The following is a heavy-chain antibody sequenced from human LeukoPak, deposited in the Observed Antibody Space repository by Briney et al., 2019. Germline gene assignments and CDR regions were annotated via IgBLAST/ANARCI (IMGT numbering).Heavy chain of an antibody. Sequence: GGSLRLSCAASGFTFSSSAMTWVRQAPGKGLEWVSGIYASGSATHSADTVKGRFTISRDNSKNTLYLQMNSLRAEDTAVYYCAKRPRDSSGYYLGAFDMWGQGTMVTVSS. CDR1: GFTFSSSA. CDR3: AKRPRDSSGYYLGAFDM. D-gene: IGHD3-22*01. V-gene: IGHV3-23*01. CDR2: IYASGSAT. J-gene: IGHJ3*02.